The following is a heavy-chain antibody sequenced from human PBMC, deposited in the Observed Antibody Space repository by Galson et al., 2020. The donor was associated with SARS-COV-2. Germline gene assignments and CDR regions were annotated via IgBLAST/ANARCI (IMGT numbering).Heavy chain of an antibody. CDR3: VRGEVQTLDY. V-gene: IGHV1-69*13. CDR2: FIHVFHTP. J-gene: IGHJ4*02. Sequence: SVTVPCQASGGTISSSDINWVRQAPGQGLEWLGGFIHVFHTPPYAQKFQGRVKINPDEPTTTAYMELTSLRSDATAVYFCVRGEVQTLDYWGQGTLVTVSS. CDR1: GGTISSSD. D-gene: IGHD1-1*01.